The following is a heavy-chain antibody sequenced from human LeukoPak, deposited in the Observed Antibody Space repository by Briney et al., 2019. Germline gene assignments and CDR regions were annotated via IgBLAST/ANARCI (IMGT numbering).Heavy chain of an antibody. Sequence: ASVKVSCKASGYTLTSYGISWVRQAPGQGLEWMGWISAYNGNTNYAQKLQGRVTMTTDTSTSTAYMELRSLRSDDAAVYYCARDRWGSNYFDYWGQGTLVTVSS. D-gene: IGHD3-16*01. CDR3: ARDRWGSNYFDY. V-gene: IGHV1-18*01. CDR2: ISAYNGNT. CDR1: GYTLTSYG. J-gene: IGHJ4*02.